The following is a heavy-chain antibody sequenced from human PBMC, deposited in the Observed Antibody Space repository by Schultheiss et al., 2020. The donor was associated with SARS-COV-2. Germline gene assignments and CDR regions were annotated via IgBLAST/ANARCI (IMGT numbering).Heavy chain of an antibody. D-gene: IGHD1-7*01. CDR1: GFTFSSYA. V-gene: IGHV3-30-3*01. CDR2: ISYDGSNT. J-gene: IGHJ6*02. CDR3: ARDGRNWNYVLVLHGMDV. Sequence: GGSLRLSCAASGFTFSSYAMHWVRQAPGKGLEWVAVISYDGSNTYYADSVKGRFTISRDNAKNSLYLQMNSLRDEDTAVYYCARDGRNWNYVLVLHGMDVWGQGTTVTVSS.